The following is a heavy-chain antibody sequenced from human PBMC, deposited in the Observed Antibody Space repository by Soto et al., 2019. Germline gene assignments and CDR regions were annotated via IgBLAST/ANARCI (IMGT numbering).Heavy chain of an antibody. D-gene: IGHD6-13*01. J-gene: IGHJ1*01. CDR2: IPYDGSNK. Sequence: PGGSLRLSCAASGFTFSSYGMHWVRQAPGKGLEWVAVIPYDGSNKYYADSVKGRFTISRDIPEHTLYLQMNSLRAEDTAVYYGAKVNIAVAGPEYFQHWGQGTLVTVSS. CDR3: AKVNIAVAGPEYFQH. CDR1: GFTFSSYG. V-gene: IGHV3-30*18.